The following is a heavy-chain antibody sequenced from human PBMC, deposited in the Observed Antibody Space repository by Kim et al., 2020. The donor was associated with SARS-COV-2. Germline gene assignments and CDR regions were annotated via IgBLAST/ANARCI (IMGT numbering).Heavy chain of an antibody. Sequence: SETLSLTCAVYGGSFSGYYWSWIRQPPGKGLEWIGEINHSGSTNYNPSLKSRVTISVDTSKNQFSLKLSSVTAADTAVYYCARGRGGRVWAYYYYYMDVWGKGTTVTVSS. V-gene: IGHV4-34*01. CDR3: ARGRGGRVWAYYYYYMDV. CDR1: GGSFSGYY. J-gene: IGHJ6*03. D-gene: IGHD1-26*01. CDR2: INHSGST.